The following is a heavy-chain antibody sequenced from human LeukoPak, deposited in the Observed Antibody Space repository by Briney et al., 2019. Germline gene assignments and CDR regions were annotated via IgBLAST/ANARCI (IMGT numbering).Heavy chain of an antibody. CDR3: ARHSNQYCGGDCYSRWFDP. Sequence: SETLSLTCTVSVGSISSYYWSWIRQPPGKALEWVGFISYTGSTNYNPSLKSRVTISVDTSKKQFYLKLTSVTAADAAVYYCARHSNQYCGGDCYSRWFDPWGQGTLVTVSS. CDR2: ISYTGST. CDR1: VGSISSYY. V-gene: IGHV4-59*08. D-gene: IGHD2-21*02. J-gene: IGHJ5*02.